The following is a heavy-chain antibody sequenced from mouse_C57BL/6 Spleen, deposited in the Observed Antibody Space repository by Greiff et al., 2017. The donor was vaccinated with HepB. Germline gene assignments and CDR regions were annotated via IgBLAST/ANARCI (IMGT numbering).Heavy chain of an antibody. V-gene: IGHV1-76*01. D-gene: IGHD1-1*01. Sequence: QVQLQQSGAELVRPGASVKLSCKASGYTFTDYYINWVKQRPGQGLEWIARIYPGSGNTYYNEKFKGKATLTAEKSSSTAYMQLSSLTSEDSAVYFCARSDGSSYGWFAYWGQGTLVTVSA. CDR3: ARSDGSSYGWFAY. J-gene: IGHJ3*01. CDR1: GYTFTDYY. CDR2: IYPGSGNT.